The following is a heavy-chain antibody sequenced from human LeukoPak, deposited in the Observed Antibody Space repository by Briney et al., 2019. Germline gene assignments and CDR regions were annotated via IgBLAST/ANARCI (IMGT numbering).Heavy chain of an antibody. J-gene: IGHJ4*02. CDR2: TSTHNGKT. V-gene: IGHV1-18*01. Sequence: ASVKVSCKASGYTFTNYDITWVRQAPGQELEWMGWTSTHNGKTEYAHKVQGRVTMTTDTSTSTAYMELRSLRSDETAVYYCAREGSSSSTFDFWGQGTLVTVSS. CDR1: GYTFTNYD. CDR3: AREGSSSSTFDF. D-gene: IGHD6-6*01.